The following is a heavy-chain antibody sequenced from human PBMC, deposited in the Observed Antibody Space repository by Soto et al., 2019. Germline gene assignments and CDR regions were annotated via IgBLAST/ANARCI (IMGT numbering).Heavy chain of an antibody. D-gene: IGHD3-22*01. Sequence: QVQLQQWGAGLLKPSETLSLTCAVYGGSFSGYYWSWIRQPPGKGLEWIGEINHSGSTNYNPSLKSRVTISVDPSKNQFSLKLSSVTAADTAVYYCARCPYYYDSSGYDYWGQGTLVTVSS. CDR2: INHSGST. V-gene: IGHV4-34*01. CDR3: ARCPYYYDSSGYDY. CDR1: GGSFSGYY. J-gene: IGHJ4*02.